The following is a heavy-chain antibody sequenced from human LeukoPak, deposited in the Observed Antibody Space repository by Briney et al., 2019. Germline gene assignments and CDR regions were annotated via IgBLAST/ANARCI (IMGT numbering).Heavy chain of an antibody. V-gene: IGHV3-23*01. CDR3: ARPPSSGYYFVGY. Sequence: GGSLRLSCAASGFTFSSYAMSWVRQAPGKGLEWGSVISGSGGSTYYADSVKGRFTISRDNSKNTLYLQMNSLRAEDTAVYYCARPPSSGYYFVGYWGQGTLVTVSS. D-gene: IGHD3-22*01. CDR1: GFTFSSYA. CDR2: ISGSGGST. J-gene: IGHJ4*02.